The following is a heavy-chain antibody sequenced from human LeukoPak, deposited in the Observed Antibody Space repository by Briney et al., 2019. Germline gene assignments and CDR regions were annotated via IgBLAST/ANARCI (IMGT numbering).Heavy chain of an antibody. J-gene: IGHJ6*03. Sequence: SETLSLTCTVSGGSISSYYWSWIRQPAGKGLDWIGRICTSGSTNYNPSLKRRVTISVDRSTNQFSLKLSSVTAADTAVYYCARDVPTGGNSGYYYYYMDVWGKGTTVTVSS. CDR2: ICTSGST. CDR1: GGSISSYY. D-gene: IGHD4-23*01. V-gene: IGHV4-4*07. CDR3: ARDVPTGGNSGYYYYYMDV.